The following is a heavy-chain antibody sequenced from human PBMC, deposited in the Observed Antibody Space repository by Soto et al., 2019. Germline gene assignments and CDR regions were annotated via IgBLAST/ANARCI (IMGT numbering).Heavy chain of an antibody. CDR2: ISSSGSTI. D-gene: IGHD3-3*01. Sequence: GGSLRLSCAASGFTFSDYYMSWIRQAPGKGLEWVSYISSSGSTIYYSDSVKGRFTISRDNAKNSLYLQMNSLRADDTAVYYCARTLRGDFWSGYNYYYYYYMDVWGKGTTVTVSS. V-gene: IGHV3-11*01. CDR1: GFTFSDYY. J-gene: IGHJ6*03. CDR3: ARTLRGDFWSGYNYYYYYYMDV.